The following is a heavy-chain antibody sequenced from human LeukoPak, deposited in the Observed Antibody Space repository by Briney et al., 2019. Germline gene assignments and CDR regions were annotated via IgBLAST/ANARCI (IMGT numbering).Heavy chain of an antibody. CDR2: ISYDGSNK. CDR3: ARDSSLGE. V-gene: IGHV3-30-3*01. Sequence: GRSLRLSCAASGFTFSSYAMHWVRQAPGKGLEWVAVISYDGSNKYYADSVKGRFTIPRDNSKNTLYLQMNSLRAEDTAVYYCARDSSLGEWGQGTLVTVSS. D-gene: IGHD3-10*01. CDR1: GFTFSSYA. J-gene: IGHJ4*02.